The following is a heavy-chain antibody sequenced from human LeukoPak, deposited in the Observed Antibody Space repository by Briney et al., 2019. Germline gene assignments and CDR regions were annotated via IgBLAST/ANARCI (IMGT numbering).Heavy chain of an antibody. J-gene: IGHJ4*02. Sequence: ASVKVSCKASGYTFSGYYMHWVRQAPGQGLEWMGWINPNSGGTDYAQKFQGRVPVTRDTSISTAYMELSRLRSDDTAVYCCASGDRVTMLRGGNIGYFDYWGQGTLVTVSS. CDR3: ASGDRVTMLRGGNIGYFDY. V-gene: IGHV1-2*02. CDR2: INPNSGGT. CDR1: GYTFSGYY. D-gene: IGHD3-10*01.